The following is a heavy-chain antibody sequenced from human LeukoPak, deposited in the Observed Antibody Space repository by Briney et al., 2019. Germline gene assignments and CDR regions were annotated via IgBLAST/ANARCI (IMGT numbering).Heavy chain of an antibody. CDR2: ISTYNDNT. CDR1: GYTFTSYA. D-gene: IGHD6-19*01. CDR3: ARWVSSGWGTWFDP. V-gene: IGHV1-18*01. Sequence: ASVKVSCKASGYTFTSYAISWVRQAPGQGLEWMGWISTYNDNTNYAQKLQGGVTMTTDTSTSTAYMELRSLRSDDTAVYYCARWVSSGWGTWFDPWGQGTLVTVSS. J-gene: IGHJ5*02.